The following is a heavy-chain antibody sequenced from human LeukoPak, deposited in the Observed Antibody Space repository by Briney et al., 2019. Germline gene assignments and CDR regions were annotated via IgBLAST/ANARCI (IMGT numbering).Heavy chain of an antibody. CDR3: ARDFPDGSRNWGFDY. CDR2: ISGSGSNT. D-gene: IGHD3-10*01. V-gene: IGHV3-23*01. J-gene: IGHJ4*02. Sequence: PGGSLRLSCAASGFTFTTYGVIWVRQAPGKGLEWVLGISGSGSNTYYADSAKGRFTSSRDYSKRTVYLQMNSLRAEDTAVYYCARDFPDGSRNWGFDYWGLGTLVTVSS. CDR1: GFTFTTYG.